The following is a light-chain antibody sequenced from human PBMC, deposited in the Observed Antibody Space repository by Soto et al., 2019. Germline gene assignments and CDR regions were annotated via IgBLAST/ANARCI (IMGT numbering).Light chain of an antibody. V-gene: IGKV1-5*01. Sequence: DIQMTQSPSTLSASVGDRVTITCRASQSISSWLAWYQQKSGKAPKFLIYDASSLESGVPSRFSGSGSGTDFTLTISRLEPEDFAVYFCQQYGSIRTFGQGTKVDIK. CDR3: QQYGSIRT. CDR2: DAS. J-gene: IGKJ1*01. CDR1: QSISSW.